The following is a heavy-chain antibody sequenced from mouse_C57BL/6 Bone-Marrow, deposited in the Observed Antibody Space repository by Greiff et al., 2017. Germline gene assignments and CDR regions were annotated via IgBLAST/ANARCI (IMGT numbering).Heavy chain of an antibody. CDR1: GFTFSSYG. V-gene: IGHV5-6*01. Sequence: EVQRVESGGDLVKPGGSLKLSCAASGFTFSSYGMSWVRQTPDKRLEWVATISSGGSYTSYPDSVKGRFTISRDNAKNTLYLQMSSLKSEDTAMYYCARHALLRPYAMDYWGQGTSVTVSS. J-gene: IGHJ4*01. D-gene: IGHD1-2*01. CDR3: ARHALLRPYAMDY. CDR2: ISSGGSYT.